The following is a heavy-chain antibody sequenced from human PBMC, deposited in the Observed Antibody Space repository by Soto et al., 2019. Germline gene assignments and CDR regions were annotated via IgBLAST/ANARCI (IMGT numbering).Heavy chain of an antibody. CDR2: ISSSSSYI. D-gene: IGHD3-22*01. J-gene: IGHJ3*02. Sequence: GGSLRLSCAASGFTFSSYSMNWVRQAPGKGLEWVSSISSSSSYIYYADSVKGRFTISRDNAKNSLYLQMNSLRAEDTAVYYCARDGGTTMIVGRAPDAWDIWFKGTMVT. V-gene: IGHV3-21*01. CDR3: ARDGGTTMIVGRAPDAWDI. CDR1: GFTFSSYS.